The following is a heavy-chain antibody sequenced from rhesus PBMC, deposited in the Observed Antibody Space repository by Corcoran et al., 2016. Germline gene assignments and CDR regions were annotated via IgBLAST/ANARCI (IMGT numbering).Heavy chain of an antibody. CDR2: IYGGIGNT. Sequence: QVQLQESGPGLVKPSETLSLTCAVPGYSISSGYGWGWIRHPPGKGLEWIGQIYGGIGNTYYNPSLKSRVTVSKDTSKNQFSLKLSSVTAADTAVYYCARGATAPDYWGQGVLVTVSS. CDR1: GYSISSGYG. CDR3: ARGATAPDY. D-gene: IGHD1-1*01. J-gene: IGHJ4*01. V-gene: IGHV4-127*01.